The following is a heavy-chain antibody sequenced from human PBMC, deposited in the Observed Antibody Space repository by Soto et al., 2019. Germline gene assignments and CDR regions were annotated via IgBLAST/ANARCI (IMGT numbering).Heavy chain of an antibody. J-gene: IGHJ5*02. CDR2: MDYSGGT. CDR3: ARRTPLYASESSRFDP. Sequence: SETLSLTCSLSGGSISNSGNYWDWLRRPPGKGLEWIGTMDYSGGTSYNPSLKSRVTISADTSNNRFSLRLSSVTAADTAVYYCARRTPLYASESSRFDPWGQGALVTVSS. D-gene: IGHD3-10*01. CDR1: GGSISNSGNY. V-gene: IGHV4-39*01.